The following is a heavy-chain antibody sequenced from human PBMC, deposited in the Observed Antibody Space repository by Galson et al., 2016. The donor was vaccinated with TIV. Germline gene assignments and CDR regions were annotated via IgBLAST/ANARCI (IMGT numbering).Heavy chain of an antibody. Sequence: SVKVSCKASGGPFLSYSINWVRQAPGQGLEWMGRLIPVSDMASYAQKFQGRVTIIAYNSTRTAYMELSSLRFEDTAVYFCSGQYRQSPNLGVMDVWGKGPRSPSPQ. CDR2: LIPVSDMA. J-gene: IGHJ6*01. CDR3: SGQYRQSPNLGVMDV. CDR1: GGPFLSYS. V-gene: IGHV1-69*02. D-gene: IGHD3-16*02.